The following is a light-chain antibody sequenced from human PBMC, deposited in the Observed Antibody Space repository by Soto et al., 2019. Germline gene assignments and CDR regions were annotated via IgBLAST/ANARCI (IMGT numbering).Light chain of an antibody. CDR1: QSVSSSY. CDR3: QQYCCPLEVA. J-gene: IGKJ1*01. CDR2: GAS. V-gene: IGKV3-20*01. Sequence: EIVLTQSPGTLSLSPGERATLSCRASQSVSSSYLAWYQQKPGQAPRLLIYGASSRATGIPDRFSGSGSGISFTLTISRLTPEDLAVYDCQQYCCPLEVAFGQGTKLEIK.